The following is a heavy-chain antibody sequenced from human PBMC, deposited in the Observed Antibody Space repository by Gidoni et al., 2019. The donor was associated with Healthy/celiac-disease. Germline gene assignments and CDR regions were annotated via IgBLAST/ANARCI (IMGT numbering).Heavy chain of an antibody. Sequence: QVQLVESGGGLVKPGGSLRLTCADSGSTFSYYYMSWIRQVPGKGLEWVSSISSSGSTIYYADSVKGRFPISRDNAKNSLYLQMNSLRAEDTAVYYCARGALRAPFDYWVQGTLVTVSS. CDR2: ISSSGSTI. V-gene: IGHV3-11*01. CDR1: GSTFSYYY. D-gene: IGHD4-17*01. CDR3: ARGALRAPFDY. J-gene: IGHJ4*02.